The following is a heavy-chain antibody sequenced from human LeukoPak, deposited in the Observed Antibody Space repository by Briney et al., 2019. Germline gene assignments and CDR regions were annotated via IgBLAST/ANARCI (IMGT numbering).Heavy chain of an antibody. V-gene: IGHV3-21*04. CDR1: GFTFSSYS. CDR3: VRDRGTYRPIDY. J-gene: IGHJ4*02. Sequence: GGSLRLSCAASGFTFSSYSMNWVRQAPGKGLEWVSSISYTGTYIYYADSVKGRFTISRDNAQNSPYLQMNSLRAEDTAIYYCVRDRGTYRPIDYWGQGTLVTVSS. CDR2: ISYTGTYI. D-gene: IGHD1-26*01.